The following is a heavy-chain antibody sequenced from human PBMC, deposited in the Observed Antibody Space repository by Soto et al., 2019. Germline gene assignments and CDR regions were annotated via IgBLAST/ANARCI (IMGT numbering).Heavy chain of an antibody. CDR1: GGSISGTTYS. CDR3: ARGQGAAAGHSNFDY. J-gene: IGHJ4*02. CDR2: IYDSGNT. D-gene: IGHD6-13*01. V-gene: IGHV4-30-2*01. Sequence: QLPLQESGSGLVKPSQTLSLTCAVSGGSISGTTYSWSWIRQPPGKGLEWIGYIYDSGNTYYNPSLKMYFSMSVDRAKNQFSLKLSSVTAADTAVYYCARGQGAAAGHSNFDYWGQGALVTVSS.